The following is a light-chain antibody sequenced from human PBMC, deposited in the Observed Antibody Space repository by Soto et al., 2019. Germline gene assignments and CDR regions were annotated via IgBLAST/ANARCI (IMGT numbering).Light chain of an antibody. Sequence: EIVLTQSPGTLSLSPGERATLSCRASQGVSSSYLAWYQQKPGQPPRLLIFDASNRATGIPDRFSGSGSGTDFTLTISSLEPEDFAVYYCQHYGRSPPSWTFGQGTKVEIQ. CDR3: QHYGRSPPSWT. CDR1: QGVSSSY. V-gene: IGKV3-20*01. J-gene: IGKJ1*01. CDR2: DAS.